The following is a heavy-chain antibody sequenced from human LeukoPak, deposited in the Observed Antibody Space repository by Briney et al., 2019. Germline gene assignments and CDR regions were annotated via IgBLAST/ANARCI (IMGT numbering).Heavy chain of an antibody. CDR1: GYTFTNYW. J-gene: IGHJ4*02. D-gene: IGHD1-26*01. Sequence: PGESLKISCKGSGYTFTNYWIGWVRQMPGKGLEWIGRIYPGDSDTRYSPSFQGQVTISADKSISTAYLQWSSLKASDTAMYYCARGEIVGATTSNFDYWGQGTLVTVSS. CDR3: ARGEIVGATTSNFDY. CDR2: IYPGDSDT. V-gene: IGHV5-51*01.